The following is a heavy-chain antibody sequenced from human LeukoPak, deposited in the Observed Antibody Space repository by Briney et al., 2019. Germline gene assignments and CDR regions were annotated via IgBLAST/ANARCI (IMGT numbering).Heavy chain of an antibody. Sequence: ASVKVSCKASGYTFTSYGISWVRQAPGQGLEWMGWISAYNGNTNYAQKLQGRVTMTTDTSTSTAYMELRSLRSDDTAVYYCARDRKQQPHGPVWFDPWGQGTLVTVSS. CDR2: ISAYNGNT. V-gene: IGHV1-18*01. CDR1: GYTFTSYG. J-gene: IGHJ5*02. D-gene: IGHD6-13*01. CDR3: ARDRKQQPHGPVWFDP.